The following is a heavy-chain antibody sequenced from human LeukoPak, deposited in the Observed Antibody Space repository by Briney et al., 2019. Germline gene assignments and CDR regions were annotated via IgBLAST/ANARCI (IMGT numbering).Heavy chain of an antibody. D-gene: IGHD3-22*01. CDR1: GFTFSSYS. V-gene: IGHV3-30*02. J-gene: IGHJ4*02. Sequence: GGSLRLSCAASGFTFSSYSMNWVRQAPGKGLEWVAFIRYDGSNKYYADSVKGRFTISRDNSKNTLYLQMNSLRAEDTAVYYCAKDPGSWAIVVVNAPDYWGQGTLVTVSS. CDR2: IRYDGSNK. CDR3: AKDPGSWAIVVVNAPDY.